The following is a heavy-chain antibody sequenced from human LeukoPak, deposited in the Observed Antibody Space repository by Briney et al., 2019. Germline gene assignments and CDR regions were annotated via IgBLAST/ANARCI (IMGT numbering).Heavy chain of an antibody. Sequence: PSETLSLTCTVSGGSISSYYWSWIRQPAGKRLEWIGRIYTSGSTNYNPSLKSRVTMSVDTSKNQFSLKLSSVTAADTAVYYCARDVFGGVIADDAFDIWGQGTMVTVSS. J-gene: IGHJ3*02. CDR2: IYTSGST. CDR3: ARDVFGGVIADDAFDI. V-gene: IGHV4-4*07. D-gene: IGHD3-16*02. CDR1: GGSISSYY.